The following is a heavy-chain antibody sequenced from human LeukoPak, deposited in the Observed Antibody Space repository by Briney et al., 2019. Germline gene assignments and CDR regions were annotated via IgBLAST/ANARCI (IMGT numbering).Heavy chain of an antibody. D-gene: IGHD3-16*01. CDR2: IKQDGSEK. V-gene: IGHV3-7*03. CDR3: ARTGGCDY. CDR1: GFTFGSYW. Sequence: SGGSLRLSCAASGFTFGSYWMSWVRQAPGKGLEWVANIKQDGSEKNYVDSVKGRFTISRENAKNSLYLQMNSLRAEDTAVYYCARTGGCDYWGQGTLVTVSS. J-gene: IGHJ4*02.